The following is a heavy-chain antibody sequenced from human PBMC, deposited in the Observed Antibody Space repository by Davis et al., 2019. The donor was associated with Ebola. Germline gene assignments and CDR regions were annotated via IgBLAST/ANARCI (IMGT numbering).Heavy chain of an antibody. CDR1: GGSISSYY. J-gene: IGHJ3*02. V-gene: IGHV4-59*06. CDR3: ARAITIFGVARGAFDI. Sequence: MPSETLSLTCTVSGGSISSYYWSWIRQHPGKGLEWIGYIYYSGSTYYNPSLKSRVTISVDTSKNQFSLKLSSVTATDTAVYYCARAITIFGVARGAFDIWGQGTMVTVSS. CDR2: IYYSGST. D-gene: IGHD3-3*01.